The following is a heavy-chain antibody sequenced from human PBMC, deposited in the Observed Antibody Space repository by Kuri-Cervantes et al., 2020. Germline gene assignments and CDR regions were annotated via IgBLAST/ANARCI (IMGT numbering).Heavy chain of an antibody. Sequence: GESLKISCAASGFTFSSYWMSWVRQAPGKGLEWVSNIKQDGSAKYSVDSVKGRFTISRDNAKNSLYLQRNSLRAEDAAVYYWARESYYYDSSGSYRNGMDVWGQGTTVTVSS. D-gene: IGHD3-22*01. V-gene: IGHV3-7*01. CDR1: GFTFSSYW. CDR3: ARESYYYDSSGSYRNGMDV. CDR2: IKQDGSAK. J-gene: IGHJ6*02.